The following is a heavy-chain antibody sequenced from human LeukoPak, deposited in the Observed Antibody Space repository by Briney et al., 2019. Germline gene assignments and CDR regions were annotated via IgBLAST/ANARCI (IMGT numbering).Heavy chain of an antibody. CDR2: IYYSGST. CDR1: GGSFNGYY. D-gene: IGHD5-12*01. V-gene: IGHV4-59*01. CDR3: ARGIDSGYDYRGPDDYYYYYMDV. J-gene: IGHJ6*03. Sequence: PSETLSLTCAVYGGSFNGYYWSWIRQPPGKGLEWIGYIYYSGSTNYNPSLKSRVTISVDTSKNQFSLKLSSVTAADTAVYYCARGIDSGYDYRGPDDYYYYYMDVWGKGTTVTISS.